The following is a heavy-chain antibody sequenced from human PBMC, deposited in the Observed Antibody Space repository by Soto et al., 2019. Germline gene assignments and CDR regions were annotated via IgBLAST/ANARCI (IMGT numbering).Heavy chain of an antibody. CDR1: GFTFSDYY. CDR2: ISSSGNII. V-gene: IGHV3-11*01. D-gene: IGHD3-22*01. CDR3: ARDLGYYASDGYFDY. Sequence: GGSVRLSCAGSGFTFSDYYMSWIRQAPGKGLEWVSYISSSGNIIYYADSVKGRFTISRDNAKNSLYLQMNSLRAEDTAVYYCARDLGYYASDGYFDYWGQGTLVTVSS. J-gene: IGHJ4*02.